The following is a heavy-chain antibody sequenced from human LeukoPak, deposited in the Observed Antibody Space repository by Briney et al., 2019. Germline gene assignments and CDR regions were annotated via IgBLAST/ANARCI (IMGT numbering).Heavy chain of an antibody. CDR1: GYRVFRYW. J-gene: IGHJ5*02. Sequence: GALKILRKGSGYRVFRYWISWVRQMPGKGLEGMGRIDPSDSYTNYSPSFQGHVTISAGKSISTAYLQWSSLKASDTAMYYCARLDSSGSGVWFDPWGQGTLVTVSS. CDR3: ARLDSSGSGVWFDP. CDR2: IDPSDSYT. V-gene: IGHV5-10-1*01. D-gene: IGHD3-22*01.